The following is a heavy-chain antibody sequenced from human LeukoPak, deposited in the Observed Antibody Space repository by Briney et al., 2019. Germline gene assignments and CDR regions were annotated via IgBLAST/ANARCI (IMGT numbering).Heavy chain of an antibody. Sequence: SETLSLTCTVSGGSISGYYWTWIRQPPGKGLEWIGYISYSGSTSSHPSLKSRVTISLDTSKNQFSLKLTSVTAADTAVYYCVIGYSGYPYYLDYWGQGTLVTVCS. D-gene: IGHD5-12*01. CDR1: GGSISGYY. CDR2: ISYSGST. V-gene: IGHV4-59*08. CDR3: VIGYSGYPYYLDY. J-gene: IGHJ4*02.